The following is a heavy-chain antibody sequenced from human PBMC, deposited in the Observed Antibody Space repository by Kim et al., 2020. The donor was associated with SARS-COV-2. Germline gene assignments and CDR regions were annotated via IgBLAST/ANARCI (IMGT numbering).Heavy chain of an antibody. J-gene: IGHJ3*02. CDR3: AREDLYDAFDI. V-gene: IGHV3-30*01. CDR2: K. Sequence: KNLPDNGKGRFTITRDKSKNTLNLKMNSRRAEDTAVDYCAREDLYDAFDIWGQGTMVTVSS.